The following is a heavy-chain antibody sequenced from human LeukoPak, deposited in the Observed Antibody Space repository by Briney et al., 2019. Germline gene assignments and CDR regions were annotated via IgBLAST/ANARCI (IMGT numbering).Heavy chain of an antibody. J-gene: IGHJ4*02. CDR1: GFTFSSYA. CDR3: AKDVYNKAFDS. CDR2: ISDSGGST. V-gene: IGHV3-23*01. D-gene: IGHD5-24*01. Sequence: PGGSLRLSCAASGFTFSSYAMSWVRQAPGKGLEWVSAISDSGGSTYYVESVKGRFTISRDGSKNTLYLQMNSLRAEDTAIYYCAKDVYNKAFDSWGQGTLVTVSS.